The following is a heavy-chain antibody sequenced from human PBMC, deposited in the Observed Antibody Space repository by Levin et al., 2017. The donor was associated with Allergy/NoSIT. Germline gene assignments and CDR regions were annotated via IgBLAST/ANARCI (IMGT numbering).Heavy chain of an antibody. CDR2: IIPMSGAA. CDR3: AREGRDAYNFFQY. Sequence: KISCKVSGDTFSNYGINWVRQAPGHGLEWMGGIIPMSGAAYYAQKFQGRVKITADESTNTAYMELNSLRSEDTAMFYCAREGRDAYNFFQYWGQGTPVTVSS. CDR1: GDTFSNYG. V-gene: IGHV1-69*01. D-gene: IGHD5-24*01. J-gene: IGHJ4*02.